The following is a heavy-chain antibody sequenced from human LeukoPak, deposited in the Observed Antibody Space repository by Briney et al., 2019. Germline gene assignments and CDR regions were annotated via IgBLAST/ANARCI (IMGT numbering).Heavy chain of an antibody. Sequence: GGSLRLSCAASGFTFNNYAMSWVRRAPGKGLEWVSTVSGSGAIAYYTDSDKGRFTISRDNSKNTLYLQMSSLTAKDTAVYYCAKDRSIGTYYTFDSWGQGTLVTVSS. J-gene: IGHJ4*02. CDR3: AKDRSIGTYYTFDS. D-gene: IGHD1-26*01. V-gene: IGHV3-23*01. CDR1: GFTFNNYA. CDR2: VSGSGAIA.